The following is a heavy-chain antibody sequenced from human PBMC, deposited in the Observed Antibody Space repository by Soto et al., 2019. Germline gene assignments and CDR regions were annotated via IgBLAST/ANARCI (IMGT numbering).Heavy chain of an antibody. CDR1: GASISGFY. Sequence: SETLSLTCTVSGASISGFYWSWIRKSAGKGLEWIGRIYATGTTDYNPSLKSRVMMSVDTSKKQFSLKLRSVTAADTAVYYCVRDGTKTLRDWFDPWGQGISVTVTS. CDR2: IYATGTT. V-gene: IGHV4-4*07. J-gene: IGHJ5*02. CDR3: VRDGTKTLRDWFDP. D-gene: IGHD1-1*01.